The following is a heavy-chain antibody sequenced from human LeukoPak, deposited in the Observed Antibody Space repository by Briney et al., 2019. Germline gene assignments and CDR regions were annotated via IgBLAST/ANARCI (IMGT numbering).Heavy chain of an antibody. CDR3: AKGRGGY. D-gene: IGHD3-16*01. CDR1: GFTFSSYG. CDR2: ISYDGSNK. J-gene: IGHJ4*02. V-gene: IGHV3-30*18. Sequence: WGSLRLSCAASGFTFSSYGMHWVRQAPGKGLEWVAVISYDGSNKYYADSVKGRFTISRDNSKNTLYLQMNSLRAEDTAVYYCAKGRGGYWGQGTLVTVSS.